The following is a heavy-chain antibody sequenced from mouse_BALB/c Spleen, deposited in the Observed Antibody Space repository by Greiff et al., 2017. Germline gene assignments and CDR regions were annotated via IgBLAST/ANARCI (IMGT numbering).Heavy chain of an antibody. D-gene: IGHD1-1*01. CDR3: ARVYDSSSYYAMDY. V-gene: IGHV2-6-7*01. CDR2: IWGDGST. J-gene: IGHJ4*01. CDR1: GFSLTGYG. Sequence: VQLQESGPGLVPPSQSLSITCTVSGFSLTGYGVNWVRQPPGKGLEWLGMIWGDGSTDYNSALKSVLSISKDNSKSQVFLKMNSLQTDDTARYYCARVYDSSSYYAMDYWGQGTSVTVAA.